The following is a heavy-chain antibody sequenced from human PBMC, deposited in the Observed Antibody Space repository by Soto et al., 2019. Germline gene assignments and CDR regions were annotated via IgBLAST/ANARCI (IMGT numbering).Heavy chain of an antibody. Sequence: EEQLLESGGGLVQPGGSLRLSCAASGFTFRTYAMSWVRQAPGKGLEWVSAISRSGGSTYYADSVEGRFTISRDNSKNTVFLQVNSLTAEDTAVYYCAKLWDCVYWYFDLWGRGTLVTVSS. J-gene: IGHJ2*01. CDR3: AKLWDCVYWYFDL. CDR1: GFTFRTYA. V-gene: IGHV3-23*01. CDR2: ISRSGGST. D-gene: IGHD1-26*01.